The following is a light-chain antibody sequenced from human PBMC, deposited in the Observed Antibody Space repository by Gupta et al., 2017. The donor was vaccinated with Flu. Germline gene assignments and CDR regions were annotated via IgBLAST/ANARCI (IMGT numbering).Light chain of an antibody. CDR1: QVIYSQ. CDR3: QQAYSFPLT. V-gene: IGKV1-12*01. CDR2: PAS. J-gene: IGKJ4*01. Sequence: DIQRTQSPSSVSASVGDRVTVTCRASQVIYSQLGWYQQKPGKAPKLLIYPASTLQSGVPSRFSGSASETDFTLTITSLQPEDAATYYCQQAYSFPLTFGGGSKVEIK.